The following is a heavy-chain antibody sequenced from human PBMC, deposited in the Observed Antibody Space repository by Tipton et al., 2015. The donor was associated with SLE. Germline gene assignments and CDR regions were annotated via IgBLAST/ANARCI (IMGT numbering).Heavy chain of an antibody. D-gene: IGHD5-18*01. V-gene: IGHV5-51*03. CDR3: ARSPTAMVFAEYFQH. J-gene: IGHJ1*01. CDR1: GYSFTSYW. CDR2: IYPGDSDT. Sequence: QSGPEVKKPGESLKISCKGSGYSFTSYWIGWVRQMPGKGLEWMGIIYPGDSDTRYSPSFQGQVTISADKSISTAYLQWSSLKASDTAMYYCARSPTAMVFAEYFQHWGQGTLVTVSS.